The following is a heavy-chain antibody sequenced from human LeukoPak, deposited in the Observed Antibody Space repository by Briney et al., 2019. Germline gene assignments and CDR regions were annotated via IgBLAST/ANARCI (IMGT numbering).Heavy chain of an antibody. J-gene: IGHJ5*02. CDR2: IVVGSGNT. Sequence: TSVKVSCKASGFTFTSSAMQWVRRARGRRLEWIGWIVVGSGNTNYAQKFQERVTITRDMSTSTAYMELSSLRSEDTAVYYCAADLWKMGAEGDNWFDPWGQGTLVTVSS. V-gene: IGHV1-58*02. D-gene: IGHD1-26*01. CDR1: GFTFTSSA. CDR3: AADLWKMGAEGDNWFDP.